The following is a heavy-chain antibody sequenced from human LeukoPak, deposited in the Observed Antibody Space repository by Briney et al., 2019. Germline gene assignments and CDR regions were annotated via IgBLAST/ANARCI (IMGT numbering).Heavy chain of an antibody. V-gene: IGHV4-34*01. J-gene: IGHJ4*02. CDR1: GGSVSSGDYF. CDR3: ARGRRYSSSWTLAPFDY. CDR2: INHSGST. D-gene: IGHD6-13*01. Sequence: PSETLSLTCNVSGGSVSSGDYFWSWIRQPPGKGLEWIGEINHSGSTNYNPSLKSRVTISVDTSKDQFSLKLSSVTAADTAVYYCARGRRYSSSWTLAPFDYWGQGTPVTVSS.